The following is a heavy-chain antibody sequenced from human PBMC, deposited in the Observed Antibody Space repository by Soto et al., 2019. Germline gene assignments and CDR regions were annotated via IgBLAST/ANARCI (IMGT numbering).Heavy chain of an antibody. CDR3: ARGGAARPDY. D-gene: IGHD6-6*01. J-gene: IGHJ4*02. CDR2: ISSSTATI. V-gene: IGHV3-48*02. Sequence: GGSLRLSCAASGFTFSHYGMNWVRQAPGKGLAWVSYISSSTATIQYADSVKGRFTISRDNAKNSLYLQMNRLRDEDTAVYYCARGGAARPDYWGQGTLVTVSS. CDR1: GFTFSHYG.